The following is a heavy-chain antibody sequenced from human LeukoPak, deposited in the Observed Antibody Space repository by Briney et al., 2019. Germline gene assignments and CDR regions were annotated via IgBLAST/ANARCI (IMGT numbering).Heavy chain of an antibody. V-gene: IGHV1-69*01. CDR1: GGTFSSYA. CDR2: IIPIFGTA. D-gene: IGHD1-26*01. J-gene: IGHJ4*02. CDR3: ARSLSGSYQPHDY. Sequence: SVTVSCTASGGTFSSYATSWVRQAPGQGLEWMGGIIPIFGTANYAQKFQGRVTITADESTSTAYMGLSSLRSEDTAVYYCARSLSGSYQPHDYWGQGTLVTVSS.